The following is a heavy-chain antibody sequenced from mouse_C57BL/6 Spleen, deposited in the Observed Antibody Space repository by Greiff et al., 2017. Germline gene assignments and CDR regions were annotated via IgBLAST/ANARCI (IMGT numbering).Heavy chain of an antibody. J-gene: IGHJ4*01. V-gene: IGHV14-4*01. D-gene: IGHD2-3*01. CDR3: TLYDGYYRARDY. CDR1: GFNIKDDY. CDR2: IDPENGDT. Sequence: VQLQQSGAELVRPGASVKLSCTASGFNIKDDYMHWVKQRPEQGLEWIGWIDPENGDTEYASKFQGQATITADTSSNTAYLQLSRLTSEDTAVYYCTLYDGYYRARDYWGQGTSVTVSS.